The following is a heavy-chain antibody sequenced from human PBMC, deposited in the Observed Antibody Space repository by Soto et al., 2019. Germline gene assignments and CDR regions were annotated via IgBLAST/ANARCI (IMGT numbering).Heavy chain of an antibody. CDR2: INGSGGST. CDR1: GVSFCRHR. V-gene: IGHV3-23*01. CDR3: AKPRSSSYRH. Sequence: SWAGPGVSFCRHRPRSDLLGPGLGEEWGSAINGSGGSTYYADSVKGRFTISRDNSNHTLYLKTNSLRAEDTAGYDCAKPRSSSYRHRGPANMVTVSS. J-gene: IGHJ4*03. D-gene: IGHD6-13*01.